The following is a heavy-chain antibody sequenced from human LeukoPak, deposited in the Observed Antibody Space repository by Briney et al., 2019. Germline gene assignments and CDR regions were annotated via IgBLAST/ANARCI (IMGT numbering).Heavy chain of an antibody. V-gene: IGHV3-74*01. D-gene: IGHD3-10*01. CDR3: ARRGHPYYFDF. CDR1: GFTFSSYW. CDR2: INSDGSST. J-gene: IGHJ4*02. Sequence: GGSLRLSCEASGFTFSSYWMHWVRQAPGKGLVWVSRINSDGSSTNYADSVKGRFTVSGDNAKNTLYLQMSSLRAEDTAVYYCARRGHPYYFDFWGQGTLVTVSS.